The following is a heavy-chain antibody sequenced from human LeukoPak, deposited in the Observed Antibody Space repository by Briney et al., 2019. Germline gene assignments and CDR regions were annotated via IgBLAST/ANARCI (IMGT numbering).Heavy chain of an antibody. CDR1: DYSISSHNY. D-gene: IGHD3-22*01. CDR2: IYYNGRT. V-gene: IGHV4-28*01. Sequence: SETLSLTCAVSDYSISSHNYWGWIRQPPGKGLEWIGYIYYNGRTYYNPSLKGRVTFSVDTSKNYFSLKLTSVTTADTAVYFCARAFDNGYYFPYDFWGQGTLVTVSS. J-gene: IGHJ4*02. CDR3: ARAFDNGYYFPYDF.